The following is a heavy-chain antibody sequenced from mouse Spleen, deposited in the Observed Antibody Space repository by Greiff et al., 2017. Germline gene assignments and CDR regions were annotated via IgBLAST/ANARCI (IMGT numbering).Heavy chain of an antibody. CDR1: GYTFTSYW. V-gene: IGHV1-64*01. Sequence: VKLQQPGAELVKPGASVKLSCKASGYTFTSYWMHWVKQRPGQGLEWIGMIHPNSGSTNYNEKFKSKATLTVDKSSSTAYMQLSSLTSEDSAVYYCARGNITTPWYFDVWGAGTTVTVSS. D-gene: IGHD1-1*01. CDR3: ARGNITTPWYFDV. CDR2: IHPNSGST. J-gene: IGHJ1*01.